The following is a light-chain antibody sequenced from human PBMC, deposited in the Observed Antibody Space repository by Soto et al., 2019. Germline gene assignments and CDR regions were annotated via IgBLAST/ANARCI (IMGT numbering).Light chain of an antibody. Sequence: EIVLTQSPGTLSLSPGERATLSCRASESVTSNNLAWYQQKPGRTPRLFIYGASSRATGIPDRFSGSGSGTDFTLTIARLEPEDFAVYYCKYYGSSTNTCGQGTRLEIK. J-gene: IGKJ5*01. CDR2: GAS. CDR1: ESVTSNN. CDR3: KYYGSSTNT. V-gene: IGKV3-20*01.